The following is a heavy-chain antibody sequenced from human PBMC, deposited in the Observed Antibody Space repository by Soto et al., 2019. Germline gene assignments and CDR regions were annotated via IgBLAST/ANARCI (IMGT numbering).Heavy chain of an antibody. J-gene: IGHJ6*02. D-gene: IGHD3-3*01. CDR1: VGSISSDS. CDR3: AGNYDFWSGYYTDYYYGMDV. CDR2: IYYSGST. Sequence: ALSLTCTVSVGSISSDSWSSIRLPRGKGLAWIGYIYYSGSTYYNPSLKSRVTISVDTSKNQFSLKLSSVTAADTAVYYCAGNYDFWSGYYTDYYYGMDVWGQGTTVTDSS. V-gene: IGHV4-30-4*01.